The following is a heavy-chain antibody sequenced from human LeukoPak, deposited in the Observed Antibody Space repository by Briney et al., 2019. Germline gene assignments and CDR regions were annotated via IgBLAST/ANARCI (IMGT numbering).Heavy chain of an antibody. V-gene: IGHV3-23*01. CDR1: RFTFSNYA. D-gene: IGHD3-22*01. Sequence: GGSLRLSCAASRFTFSNYAMSWVRQAPGKGLEWVSTISGSGGSTYYADSVKGRFTISRGNSKNTLHLQMNSLRAEDTAVYYCAKSAYYDSSGFYREYYFDYWGQGTLVTVSS. CDR2: ISGSGGST. CDR3: AKSAYYDSSGFYREYYFDY. J-gene: IGHJ4*02.